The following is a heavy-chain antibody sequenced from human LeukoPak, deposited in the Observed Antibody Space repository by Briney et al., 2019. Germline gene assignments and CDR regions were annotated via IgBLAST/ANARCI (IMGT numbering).Heavy chain of an antibody. CDR3: ARVGCSGDSCYSGSDYFDY. V-gene: IGHV3-7*01. Sequence: GGSLRLSCAASGFTFSTYWMTWVRQAPGKGLEWVANIKQDGSEKYYVDSVKGRFTISRDTAKNSLYLQMNSLRAEDTAVYYCARVGCSGDSCYSGSDYFDYWGQGTLVTVSS. J-gene: IGHJ4*02. CDR2: IKQDGSEK. D-gene: IGHD2-15*01. CDR1: GFTFSTYW.